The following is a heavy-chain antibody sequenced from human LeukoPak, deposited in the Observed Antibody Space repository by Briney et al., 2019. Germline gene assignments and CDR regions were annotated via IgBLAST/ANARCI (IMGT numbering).Heavy chain of an antibody. CDR2: IYYSGST. V-gene: IGHV4-30-4*08. Sequence: PSETLSLTCTVSGGSISSGAYYWSWIRQHPGKGLEWIGYIYYSGSTYYNPSLKSRVTISVDTSKNQFSLKLSSVTAADTAVYYCARRHYDFWSDGKAWFDPWGQGTLVTVSS. D-gene: IGHD3-3*01. CDR3: ARRHYDFWSDGKAWFDP. J-gene: IGHJ5*02. CDR1: GGSISSGAYY.